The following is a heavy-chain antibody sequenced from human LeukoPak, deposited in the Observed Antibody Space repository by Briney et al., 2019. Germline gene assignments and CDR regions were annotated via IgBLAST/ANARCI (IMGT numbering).Heavy chain of an antibody. CDR1: GFIFEEYG. J-gene: IGHJ4*02. CDR2: INWNGGTI. CDR3: ARDLETRGTYSVDY. V-gene: IGHV3-20*04. Sequence: PGGSLRLSCAASGFIFEEYGMSWVRQAPGKRLEWVSAINWNGGTIGYADSVKGRFTISRDNAKNSLYLQMYSLRAEDTALYYCARDLETRGTYSVDYWGQGTLVTVSS. D-gene: IGHD1-26*01.